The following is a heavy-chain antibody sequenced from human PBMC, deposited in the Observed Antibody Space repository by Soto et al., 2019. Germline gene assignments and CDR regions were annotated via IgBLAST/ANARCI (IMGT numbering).Heavy chain of an antibody. CDR1: GYTFTSYY. D-gene: IGHD6-19*01. CDR3: ARSPTVAGRWFDP. V-gene: IGHV1-46*01. CDR2: INPSGGST. J-gene: IGHJ5*02. Sequence: ASVKVSCKASGYTFTSYYMHWVRQAPGQGLEWMGIINPSGGSTSYAQKFQGRDTMTRDTSTSTVYMELSSLRSEDTAVYYCARSPTVAGRWFDPWGQGTLVTVSS.